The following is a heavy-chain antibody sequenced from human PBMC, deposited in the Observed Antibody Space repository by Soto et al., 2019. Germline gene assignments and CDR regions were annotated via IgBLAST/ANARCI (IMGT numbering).Heavy chain of an antibody. CDR1: GGTFSSYA. Sequence: QVQLVQSGAEVKKPGSSVKVSCKASGGTFSSYAISWVRQAPGQGLEWMGGIIPIFGTANYAQKFQGRVTITADKSTSTAYMELSSLRSEDTAVYYCARSLYYYDSSDSWELDYWGQGTLVTVSS. V-gene: IGHV1-69*06. J-gene: IGHJ4*02. CDR2: IIPIFGTA. CDR3: ARSLYYYDSSDSWELDY. D-gene: IGHD3-22*01.